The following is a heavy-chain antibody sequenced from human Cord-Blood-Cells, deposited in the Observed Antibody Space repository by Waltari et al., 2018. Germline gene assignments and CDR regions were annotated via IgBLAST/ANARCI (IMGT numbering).Heavy chain of an antibody. CDR2: IKSKTDGGTT. Sequence: EVQLVESGGGLVKPGGSLRLSCVASGFTFSNAWMSWVRQAPGNGLGWVGRIKSKTDGGTTDYAAPVKGRFTISRDDSKNTLYLQMNSLKTEDTAVYYCTTVPVVTTSYYYYYGMDVWGQGTTVTVSS. J-gene: IGHJ6*02. CDR1: GFTFSNAW. CDR3: TTVPVVTTSYYYYYGMDV. V-gene: IGHV3-15*01. D-gene: IGHD3-22*01.